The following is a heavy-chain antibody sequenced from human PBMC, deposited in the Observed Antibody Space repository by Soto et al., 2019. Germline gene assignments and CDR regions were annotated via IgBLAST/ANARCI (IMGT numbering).Heavy chain of an antibody. CDR3: ARDSSTITMIVVAPGPFDY. CDR2: ISSSGTTI. CDR1: GFTFSSYE. Sequence: ARGSLRLSCAASGFTFSSYEMNWVRQAPGKGLEWVSYISSSGTTIYYADSVKGRFIISRDNAKNSLYLQINSLRAEDTAVYYCARDSSTITMIVVAPGPFDYRGQGPLVTLSS. J-gene: IGHJ4*02. V-gene: IGHV3-48*03. D-gene: IGHD3-22*01.